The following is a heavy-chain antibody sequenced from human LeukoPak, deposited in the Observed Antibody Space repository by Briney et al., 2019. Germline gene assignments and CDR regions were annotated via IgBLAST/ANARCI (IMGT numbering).Heavy chain of an antibody. D-gene: IGHD3-22*01. V-gene: IGHV3-53*01. CDR2: IYSGGST. Sequence: GGSLRLSCAPSGLTVSSNYMSWVRQAPGKGLEWVSVIYSGGSTYYADSVKGRFTTFRDNSKNTVYLQMNSLRAEDTALYYCARYYYDSSGYPYYFDYWGQGTLVTVSS. CDR3: ARYYYDSSGYPYYFDY. J-gene: IGHJ4*02. CDR1: GLTVSSNY.